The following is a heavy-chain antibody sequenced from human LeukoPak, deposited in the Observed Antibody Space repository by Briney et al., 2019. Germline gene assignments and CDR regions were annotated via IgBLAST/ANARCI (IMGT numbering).Heavy chain of an antibody. CDR2: INLSGGT. V-gene: IGHV4-34*01. D-gene: IGHD3-10*01. Sequence: SETLSLTCAVYGASSSIYYCTRIRQPPGKGLEWIGEINLSGGTNYNPSLKGRVTLSLNTSKNQISLRLSSVTAADTAVYYCARSKRVTMIRGASPRRYFDTWGQGTLVTVSS. CDR1: GASSSIYY. J-gene: IGHJ5*02. CDR3: ARSKRVTMIRGASPRRYFDT.